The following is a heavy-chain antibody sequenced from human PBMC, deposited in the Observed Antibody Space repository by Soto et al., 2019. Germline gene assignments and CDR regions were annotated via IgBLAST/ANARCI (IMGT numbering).Heavy chain of an antibody. CDR1: GDSINSADYY. CDR2: IYYSGTT. CDR3: PSRKSFYGWGPDH. J-gene: IGHJ4*02. Sequence: SETLSLTCSVSGDSINSADYYWNWIRQTPGKGLEWIGHIYYSGTTEYNPSLKSRVSISSDTSKNQFSLRLSSVTAADTAIYYCPSRKSFYGWGPDHWGQGTLVTVYS. V-gene: IGHV4-30-4*01. D-gene: IGHD3-10*01.